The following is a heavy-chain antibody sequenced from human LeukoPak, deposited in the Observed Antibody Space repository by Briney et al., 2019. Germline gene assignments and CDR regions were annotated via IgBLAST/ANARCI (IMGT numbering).Heavy chain of an antibody. V-gene: IGHV3-64D*06. J-gene: IGHJ5*02. Sequence: GSLRLSCSASGFTFSSYAMHWVRQAPGKGLEYVSAISSNGGGTYYADSVKGRFTISRDNSKNTLYLQMSSLRAEDTAVYYCVKALFSGGFDPWGQGTLVTVSS. D-gene: IGHD3-10*01. CDR2: ISSNGGGT. CDR3: VKALFSGGFDP. CDR1: GFTFSSYA.